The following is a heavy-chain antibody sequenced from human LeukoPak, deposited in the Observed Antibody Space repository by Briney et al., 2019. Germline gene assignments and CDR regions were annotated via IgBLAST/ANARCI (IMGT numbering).Heavy chain of an antibody. CDR3: LRALAVPVGLWYFDY. V-gene: IGHV3-49*04. J-gene: IGHJ4*02. CDR2: ITSKSYGETA. CDR1: GFTFADYA. D-gene: IGHD3-10*01. Sequence: PGGSLRLSGTASGFTFADYAMSWVRQAPGKGLEWVSFITSKSYGETAEYAASVRGRFTLSRDDSNSVAYLQMNSLKTDDTAVYFCLRALAVPVGLWYFDYSGQGTLVTVSS.